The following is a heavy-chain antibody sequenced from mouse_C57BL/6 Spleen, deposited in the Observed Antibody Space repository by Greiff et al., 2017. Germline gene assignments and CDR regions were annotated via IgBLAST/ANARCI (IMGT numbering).Heavy chain of an antibody. CDR2: ISGGGGND. CDR1: GFTFSSYT. D-gene: IGHD1-1*01. Sequence: EVKLVESGGGLVKPGGSLKLSCAASGFTFSSYTMSWVRQTPETRLEWVATISGGGGNDYYPDSVKGRFTISRDNAKNTLYLQMSSLRSEDTALYYCARQGDYYGYYFDSWGQGTTLTVSS. CDR3: ARQGDYYGYYFDS. V-gene: IGHV5-9*01. J-gene: IGHJ2*01.